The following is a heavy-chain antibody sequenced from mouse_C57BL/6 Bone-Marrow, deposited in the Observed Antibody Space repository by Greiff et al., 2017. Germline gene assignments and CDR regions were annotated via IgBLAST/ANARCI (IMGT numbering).Heavy chain of an antibody. J-gene: IGHJ3*01. V-gene: IGHV1-82*01. CDR1: GYAFSSSW. CDR2: IYPGDGDT. CDR3: ARGGTFAY. Sequence: QVQLQQSGPELVKPGASVKISCKASGYAFSSSWLNWVKQRPGKGLEWIGRIYPGDGDTNYNGKFKGKATLTADKSSSTAYMQLSSLTSEDSAVYFCARGGTFAYWGQGTLVTVSA.